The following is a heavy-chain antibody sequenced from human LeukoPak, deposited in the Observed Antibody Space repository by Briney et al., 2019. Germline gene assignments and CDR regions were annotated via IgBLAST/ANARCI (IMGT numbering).Heavy chain of an antibody. CDR2: IIPILGIA. D-gene: IGHD3-22*01. CDR3: ARDSYYDSSGYYGAHHFDY. CDR1: GGTFSSYA. J-gene: IGHJ4*02. V-gene: IGHV1-69*04. Sequence: GASVTVSCKASGGTFSSYAISWVRQAPGQGLEWMGRIIPILGIADYAQKFQGRVTITADKSTSTAYMELSSLRSEDTAVYYCARDSYYDSSGYYGAHHFDYWGQGTLVTVSS.